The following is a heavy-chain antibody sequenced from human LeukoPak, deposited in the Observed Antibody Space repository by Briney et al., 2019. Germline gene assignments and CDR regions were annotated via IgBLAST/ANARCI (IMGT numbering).Heavy chain of an antibody. V-gene: IGHV1-69*13. CDR1: GGTFSTYA. Sequence: SVKVSCKASGGTFSTYAITWVRQAPGQGLEWMGGIIPIFGTSNYAQKFQGRVTITADESTSTAYMELSSLRSEDTAVYYCARGVDHYYDSSGYFNWFDPWGQGTLVTVSS. D-gene: IGHD3-22*01. CDR3: ARGVDHYYDSSGYFNWFDP. CDR2: IIPIFGTS. J-gene: IGHJ5*02.